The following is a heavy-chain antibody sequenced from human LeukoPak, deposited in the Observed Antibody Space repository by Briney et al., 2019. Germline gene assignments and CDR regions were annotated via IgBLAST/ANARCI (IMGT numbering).Heavy chain of an antibody. V-gene: IGHV4-34*01. CDR2: INHSGST. J-gene: IGHJ3*02. D-gene: IGHD2-2*01. CDR1: GGSFSGYY. Sequence: PSETLSLTCAVYGGSFSGYYWSWNRQPPGKGLEWIGEINHSGSTNYNPSLKSRVTISVDTSKNQFSLKLSSVTAADTAGYYCARQTSCSSTSCYVRAFDIWGQGTMVTVSS. CDR3: ARQTSCSSTSCYVRAFDI.